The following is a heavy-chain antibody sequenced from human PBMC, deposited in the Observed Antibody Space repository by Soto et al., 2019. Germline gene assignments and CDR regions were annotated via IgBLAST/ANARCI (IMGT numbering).Heavy chain of an antibody. Sequence: GGSLRLSCAASGVSVSSNAMSWVRQAPGKGLEWVSIFYDGGSTFYADSVKGRFTISRDNSKNTVYLHMNNLRAEDTAVYYCARDAGYNFDYWGQGTLVTVSS. V-gene: IGHV3-53*01. J-gene: IGHJ4*02. D-gene: IGHD5-18*01. CDR3: ARDAGYNFDY. CDR2: FYDGGST. CDR1: GVSVSSNA.